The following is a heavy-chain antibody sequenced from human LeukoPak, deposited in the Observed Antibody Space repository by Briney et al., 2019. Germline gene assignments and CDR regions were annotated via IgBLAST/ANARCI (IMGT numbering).Heavy chain of an antibody. D-gene: IGHD3-22*01. CDR3: VEGNFYDSSGLPFDF. V-gene: IGHV3-9*01. CDR2: ISWDSRVI. J-gene: IGHJ4*02. Sequence: GGSLRLSCAASGITFDDYSVHWVRQAPQKGLEWVSGISWDSRVIGYADSVKGRFTISRDNVKNSLYLQMNSLRADDTAFYYCVEGNFYDSSGLPFDFWGQGALVTVSS. CDR1: GITFDDYS.